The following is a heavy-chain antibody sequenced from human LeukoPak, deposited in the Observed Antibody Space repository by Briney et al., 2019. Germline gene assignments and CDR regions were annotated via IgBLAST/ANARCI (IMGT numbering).Heavy chain of an antibody. V-gene: IGHV3-7*05. J-gene: IGHJ4*02. CDR2: IKKDGSEK. CDR3: ARLNIDLWHFDY. D-gene: IGHD2/OR15-2a*01. Sequence: GSLRLSCEASGFTFSNYWMTWVRQAPGKGLECVANIKKDGSEKYYVDSVKGRLSVSGDNAKNSLYLQIGSLRAEDTGVYYCARLNIDLWHFDYWGQGALVTVSS. CDR1: GFTFSNYW.